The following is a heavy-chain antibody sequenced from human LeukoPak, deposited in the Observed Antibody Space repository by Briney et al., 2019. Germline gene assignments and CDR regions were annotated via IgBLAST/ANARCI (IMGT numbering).Heavy chain of an antibody. CDR1: GYTFTGYY. V-gene: IGHV1-2*02. J-gene: IGHJ6*03. Sequence: ASVKVSCKASGYTFTGYYMHWVRQAPGQGLEWMGWINPNSGGTNYAQKFQGRVTMTRDTSISTAYMELSRLRSDDTAVYYCARAEWFGELLNYYYYMDVWGKGTTVTISS. CDR2: INPNSGGT. D-gene: IGHD3-10*01. CDR3: ARAEWFGELLNYYYYMDV.